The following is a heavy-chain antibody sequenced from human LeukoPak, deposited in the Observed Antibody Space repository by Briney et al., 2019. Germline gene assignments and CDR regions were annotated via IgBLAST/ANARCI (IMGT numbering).Heavy chain of an antibody. D-gene: IGHD4-11*01. Sequence: GGSLRLSCAASGFTFYDYAMHWVRQAPGKGLEWVSGISWNSGSIGYADSVKGRFTISRDNAKNSLYLQMNSLRAEDTALYYCAKATTLDDAFDIWGQGTMVTVSS. CDR2: ISWNSGSI. CDR3: AKATTLDDAFDI. V-gene: IGHV3-9*01. J-gene: IGHJ3*02. CDR1: GFTFYDYA.